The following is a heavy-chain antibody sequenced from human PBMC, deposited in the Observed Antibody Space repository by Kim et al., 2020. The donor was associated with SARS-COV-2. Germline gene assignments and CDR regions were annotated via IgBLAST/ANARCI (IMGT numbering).Heavy chain of an antibody. CDR2: ISSSSSYI. V-gene: IGHV3-21*01. CDR1: GVTFSNSY. J-gene: IGHJ3*02. Sequence: WGSLRLSCAASGVTFSNSYMNWVRQAPGKGLEWVSSISSSSSYIYYADSVKGRFTISRDNAKNSLYLQMNSLRAEDTAVYYCAREGIWFGELLSPGAFDIWGQGTMVTVSS. D-gene: IGHD3-10*01. CDR3: AREGIWFGELLSPGAFDI.